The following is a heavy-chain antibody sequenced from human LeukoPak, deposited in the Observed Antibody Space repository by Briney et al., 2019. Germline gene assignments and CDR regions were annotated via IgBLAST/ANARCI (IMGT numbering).Heavy chain of an antibody. CDR1: GFTVSSNY. CDR2: IYSGGNT. J-gene: IGHJ4*02. V-gene: IGHV3-66*01. D-gene: IGHD1-26*01. Sequence: GGSLRLACAASGFTVSSNYMSWVRQAPGKGLEWVSVIYSGGNTYYADSVKGRFTISRDNSKNTLYLQMNSLRAEDTAVYYCARGGSYYEWDYWGQGTLVTVSS. CDR3: ARGGSYYEWDY.